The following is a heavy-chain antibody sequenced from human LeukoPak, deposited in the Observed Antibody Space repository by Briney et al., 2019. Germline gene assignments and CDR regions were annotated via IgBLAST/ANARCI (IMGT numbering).Heavy chain of an antibody. D-gene: IGHD6-13*01. Sequence: GASVKVSCKASGYTFTSYYMHWVRQAPGQGLEWMGWINPNSGGTNYAQKFQGRVTMTRDTSISTAYMELSRLRSDDTAVYYCARDPRDSSSWLLVVPLGYWGQGTLVTVSS. CDR3: ARDPRDSSSWLLVVPLGY. CDR2: INPNSGGT. V-gene: IGHV1-2*02. J-gene: IGHJ4*02. CDR1: GYTFTSYY.